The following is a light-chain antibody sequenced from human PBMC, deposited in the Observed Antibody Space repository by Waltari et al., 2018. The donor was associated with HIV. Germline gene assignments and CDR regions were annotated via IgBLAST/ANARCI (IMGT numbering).Light chain of an antibody. J-gene: IGKJ2*01. CDR2: GSS. V-gene: IGKV1-16*01. CDR3: QQYDTYPLT. Sequence: DIQMTQSPSSVSASIGDRVTITCRASQGIGSHVAWFQQKPEQAPTSLIYGSSRVKSGVSSRFSGGGSGTEFTLTIDSLQSEDFGNYFCQQYDTYPLTFAQGT. CDR1: QGIGSH.